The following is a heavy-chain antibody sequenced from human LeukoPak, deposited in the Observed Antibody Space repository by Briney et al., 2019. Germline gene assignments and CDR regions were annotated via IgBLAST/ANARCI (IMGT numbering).Heavy chain of an antibody. CDR1: GGSISSSSYY. D-gene: IGHD6-13*01. J-gene: IGHJ4*02. Sequence: SSETLSLTCTVSGGSISSSSYYWAWIRQPPGKGLEWIGSIYYSGSTFYSPPLKSRVTLSVDTSKNQFSLKLSSVTAADTAVYFCSRETTSTSWYWSQGTLVTVSS. CDR3: SRETTSTSWY. CDR2: IYYSGST. V-gene: IGHV4-39*01.